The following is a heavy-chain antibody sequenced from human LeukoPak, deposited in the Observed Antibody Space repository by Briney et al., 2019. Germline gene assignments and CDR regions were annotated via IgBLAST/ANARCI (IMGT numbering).Heavy chain of an antibody. CDR3: ARDLRYSGYDYAFDI. Sequence: PSDTLSLTCTVSGGSFSSSSYSWGWIRQPPGKGLETIGGVYYSGCTYYNPSLKSRVTISVDTSKNQFSLKLSSVTAADTAVYYCARDLRYSGYDYAFDIWGQGTMVTVSS. D-gene: IGHD5-12*01. V-gene: IGHV4-39*07. J-gene: IGHJ3*02. CDR2: VYYSGCT. CDR1: GGSFSSSSYS.